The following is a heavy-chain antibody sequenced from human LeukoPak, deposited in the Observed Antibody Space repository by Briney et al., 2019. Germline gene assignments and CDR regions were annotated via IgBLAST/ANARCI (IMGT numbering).Heavy chain of an antibody. V-gene: IGHV3-21*01. J-gene: IGHJ4*02. D-gene: IGHD3-22*01. CDR1: GFTFSSYA. CDR2: ISSTSRYI. Sequence: GGSLRLSCAASGFTFSSYAMSRVRQAPGKGLEWVSSISSTSRYIYYADSVKGRFTISRDNAKNSLCLQMNSLRAEDTAVYYCARWREVDYYDSSGYYYFDYWGQGTLVTVSS. CDR3: ARWREVDYYDSSGYYYFDY.